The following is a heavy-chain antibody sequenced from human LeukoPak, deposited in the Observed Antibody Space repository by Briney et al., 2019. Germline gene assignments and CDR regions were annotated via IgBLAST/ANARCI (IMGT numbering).Heavy chain of an antibody. Sequence: SETLSLTCTVSGGSISSYYWSWIRQPPGKGLEWIGYIYYSGSTSYNPSLKSRVTISVDTSKNQFSLKLSSVTAADTAVYYCARDLRVRGVNNVGYFDYWGQGTLVTVSS. V-gene: IGHV4-59*01. D-gene: IGHD3-10*01. CDR2: IYYSGST. J-gene: IGHJ4*02. CDR3: ARDLRVRGVNNVGYFDY. CDR1: GGSISSYY.